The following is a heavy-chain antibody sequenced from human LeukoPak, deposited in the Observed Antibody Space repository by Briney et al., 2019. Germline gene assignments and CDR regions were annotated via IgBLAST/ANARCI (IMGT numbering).Heavy chain of an antibody. Sequence: PSETLSLTCAVYGGSFSGYYWSWIRQPPGKGLEWIGEINHSGSTNYNPSLKSRVTISVDTSKNQFSLKLSSVTAADTAVYYCARASLEWLFDYWGQGTLVTVSS. J-gene: IGHJ4*02. D-gene: IGHD3-3*01. CDR3: ARASLEWLFDY. V-gene: IGHV4-34*01. CDR2: INHSGST. CDR1: GGSFSGYY.